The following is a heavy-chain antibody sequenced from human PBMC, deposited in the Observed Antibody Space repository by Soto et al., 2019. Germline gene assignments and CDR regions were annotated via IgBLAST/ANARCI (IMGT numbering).Heavy chain of an antibody. CDR3: AKAPRYDVVVVAATFDY. CDR2: ISGSGGST. CDR1: GFTFSSYA. D-gene: IGHD2-15*01. Sequence: PWGSLRLSCAASGFTFSSYAMSGVRQAPGKGLEWVSAISGSGGSTYYADSVKGRFTISRDNSKNTLYLQMNSLRAEDTAVYYCAKAPRYDVVVVAATFDYWGQGTLVTVSS. J-gene: IGHJ4*02. V-gene: IGHV3-23*01.